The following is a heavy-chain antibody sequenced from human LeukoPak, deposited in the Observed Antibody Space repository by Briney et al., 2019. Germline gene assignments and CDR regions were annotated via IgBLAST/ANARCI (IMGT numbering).Heavy chain of an antibody. CDR2: IYYSGST. CDR1: GGSISSYY. CDR3: AREIQTYYYGSGREYYYYYMDV. Sequence: SETLSLTCTVSGGSISSYYWSWLRQPPGKGLEWIGYIYYSGSTNYNPSLKSRVTISVDTSKNQFSLKLSSVTAADTAVYYCAREIQTYYYGSGREYYYYYMDVWGKGTTVTVSS. V-gene: IGHV4-59*01. D-gene: IGHD3-10*01. J-gene: IGHJ6*03.